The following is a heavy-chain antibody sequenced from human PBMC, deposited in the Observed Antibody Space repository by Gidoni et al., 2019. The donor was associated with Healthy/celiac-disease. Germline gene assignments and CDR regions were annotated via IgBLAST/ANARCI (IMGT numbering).Heavy chain of an antibody. J-gene: IGHJ3*02. V-gene: IGHV3-21*01. CDR3: ARVMWYYDSSGYYPYDAFDI. CDR1: GFTFSSYS. CDR2: ISSSSSYI. Sequence: EVQLVESGGGLVKPGGSLRLSCAASGFTFSSYSMHWVRQAPGKGLEWVSSISSSSSYIYYADSVKGRFTISRDNAKNSLYLQMNSLRAEDTAVYYCARVMWYYDSSGYYPYDAFDIWGQGTMVTVSS. D-gene: IGHD3-22*01.